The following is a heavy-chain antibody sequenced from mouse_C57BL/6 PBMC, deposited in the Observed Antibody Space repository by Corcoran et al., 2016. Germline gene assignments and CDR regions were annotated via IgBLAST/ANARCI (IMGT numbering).Heavy chain of an antibody. D-gene: IGHD2-3*01. CDR3: ARSILYDGYYVYAMDY. V-gene: IGHV1-53*01. CDR2: INPSNGGT. CDR1: GYTFTSYW. Sequence: QVQLQQRGTVLVKPGASVKLSCKASGYTFTSYWMHWVKQRPGQGLEWIGNINPSNGGTNYNEKFKSKATLTVDKSSSTAYMQLSSLTSEDSAVYYCARSILYDGYYVYAMDYWGQGTSVTVSS. J-gene: IGHJ4*01.